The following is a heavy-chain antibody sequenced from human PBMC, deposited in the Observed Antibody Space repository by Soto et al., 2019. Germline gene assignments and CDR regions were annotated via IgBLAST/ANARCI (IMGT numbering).Heavy chain of an antibody. CDR1: GFTFSSYG. CDR2: ISYDGSNK. J-gene: IGHJ4*02. CDR3: AKGWELGY. Sequence: QVQLVESGGGVVQPGRSLRLSCAASGFTFSSYGMHWVRQAPGKGLEWVAVISYDGSNKYYADSVKGRFTISRDNSKNTLYLKMNSRRAEDTAVYYCAKGWELGYGGQGTLVTVSS. V-gene: IGHV3-30*18. D-gene: IGHD3-10*01.